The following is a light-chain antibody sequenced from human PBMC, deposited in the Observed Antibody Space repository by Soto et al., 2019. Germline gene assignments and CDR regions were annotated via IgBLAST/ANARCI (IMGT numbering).Light chain of an antibody. CDR1: QGVSSN. CDR2: ATF. J-gene: IGKJ1*01. CDR3: QQYNNWWT. V-gene: IGKV3-15*01. Sequence: EIVMTQSPATLSVSPGERATVSCRASQGVSSNLAWSQQKPGQAPRLLIYATFTRTTGIPARFSGSGSGTEFTLTISSLQSEDFAVYYCQQYNNWWTFGQGTKVEIK.